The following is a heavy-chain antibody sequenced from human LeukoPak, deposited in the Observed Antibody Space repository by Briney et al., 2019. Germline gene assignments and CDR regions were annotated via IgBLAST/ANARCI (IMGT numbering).Heavy chain of an antibody. V-gene: IGHV1-46*01. CDR2: INPSGGST. CDR1: GYTFTSYY. J-gene: IGHJ4*02. CDR3: AESRDCGGDCDY. Sequence: ASVKVSCKASGYTFTSYYMHWVRQAPGQGLEWVGIINPSGGSTSYAQKFQGRVTTTRDTSTSTVYMELSSLRSEDTAVYYCAESRDCGGDCDYWGQGTLVTVSS. D-gene: IGHD2-21*02.